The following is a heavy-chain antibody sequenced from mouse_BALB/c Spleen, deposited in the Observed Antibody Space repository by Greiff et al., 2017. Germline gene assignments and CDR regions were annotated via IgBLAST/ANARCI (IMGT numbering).Heavy chain of an antibody. Sequence: QVQLKESGPGLVQPSQSLSITCTVSGFSLTSYGVHWVRQSPGKGLEWLGVIWSGGSTDYNAAFISRLSISKDNSKSQVFFKMNSLQANDTAIYYCARGTYGNYFAYWGQGTLVTVSA. V-gene: IGHV2-2*02. CDR1: GFSLTSYG. CDR3: ARGTYGNYFAY. CDR2: IWSGGST. J-gene: IGHJ3*01. D-gene: IGHD2-1*01.